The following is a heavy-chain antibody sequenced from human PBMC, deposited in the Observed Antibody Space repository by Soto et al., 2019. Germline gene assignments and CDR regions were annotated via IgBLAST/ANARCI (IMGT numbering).Heavy chain of an antibody. V-gene: IGHV4-4*02. Sequence: PSETLSLTCAVSGGSISSSNWWSWVRQPPGKGREWIGEIFHSGSTNYNPSLKSRVTISVDKSKNQFSLKLSSVTAADTVVYYCARVFTPNIAAAGTFDYRGQGTLVTVSS. J-gene: IGHJ4*02. CDR3: ARVFTPNIAAAGTFDY. D-gene: IGHD6-13*01. CDR1: GGSISSSNW. CDR2: IFHSGST.